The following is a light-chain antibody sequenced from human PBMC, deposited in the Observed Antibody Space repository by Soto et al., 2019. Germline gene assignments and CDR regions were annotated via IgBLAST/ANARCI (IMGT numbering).Light chain of an antibody. CDR2: NNN. J-gene: IGLJ3*02. CDR3: ATWDDSLNARWV. V-gene: IGLV1-44*01. Sequence: QSVLTQPPSASGTPGQRVTISCSGSRSNIGNNAVSWYQQFPGTAPKLLIYNNNQRPSGVPDRFSGSKSGTSASLAISALQYEEEADYYCATWDDSLNARWVFGGGTKLTVL. CDR1: RSNIGNNA.